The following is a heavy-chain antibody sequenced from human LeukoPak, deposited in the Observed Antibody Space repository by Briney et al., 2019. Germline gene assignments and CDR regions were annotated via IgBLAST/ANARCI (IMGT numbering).Heavy chain of an antibody. V-gene: IGHV4-38-2*02. Sequence: ASETLSLTCTVSGYSISSGYYWGWIRQPPGKGLEWIGSIYHSGSTYYNPSLKSRVTISVDTSKKQFSLNLSSVTAADTAVYYCARTEPSGTTSHWGQGTLVTVSS. J-gene: IGHJ4*02. D-gene: IGHD1-1*01. CDR2: IYHSGST. CDR1: GYSISSGYY. CDR3: ARTEPSGTTSH.